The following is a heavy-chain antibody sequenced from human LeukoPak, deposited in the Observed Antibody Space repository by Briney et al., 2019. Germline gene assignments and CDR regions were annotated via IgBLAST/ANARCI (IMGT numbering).Heavy chain of an antibody. CDR2: IYYSGST. D-gene: IGHD3-10*01. V-gene: IGHV4-59*01. J-gene: IGHJ4*02. CDR1: GGSISGYY. Sequence: SETLSLTCTVSGGSISGYYWSWIRQPPGKGLEWIGYIYYSGSTNYNPSLKSRVTISVDTSKNQFSLKLSSVTAADTAVYYRARAALLWFGEPGSFDYWGQGTLVTVSS. CDR3: ARAALLWFGEPGSFDY.